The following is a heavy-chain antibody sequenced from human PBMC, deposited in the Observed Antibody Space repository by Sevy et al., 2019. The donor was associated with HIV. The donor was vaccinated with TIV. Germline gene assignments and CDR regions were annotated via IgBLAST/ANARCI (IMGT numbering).Heavy chain of an antibody. J-gene: IGHJ3*02. Sequence: GGSLRLSCAASGFTFSDYAMHWVRQVPGKGLEWVSGISWNSGATGYADSVRGRFTISRDNTKNSLHLQMNSLRVEDTAFYDCGREQGYCVVERCYGGSVNAFDIWGQGTMVTVSS. CDR2: ISWNSGAT. V-gene: IGHV3-9*01. CDR1: GFTFSDYA. D-gene: IGHD2-15*01. CDR3: GREQGYCVVERCYGGSVNAFDI.